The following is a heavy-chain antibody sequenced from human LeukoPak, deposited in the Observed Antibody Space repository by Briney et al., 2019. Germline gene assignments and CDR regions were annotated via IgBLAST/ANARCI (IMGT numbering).Heavy chain of an antibody. D-gene: IGHD1-26*01. CDR3: ARGERSYYDY. CDR1: GGSISSYF. J-gene: IGHJ4*02. Sequence: SETLSLTCTVSGGSISSYFWSWIRQPAGKGLEWIGRIYISGSTNYVPSLKSRVTMSVDTSKRQFSLKLSSVTAADTAVYFCARGERSYYDYWGQGTLVTVSS. CDR2: IYISGST. V-gene: IGHV4-4*07.